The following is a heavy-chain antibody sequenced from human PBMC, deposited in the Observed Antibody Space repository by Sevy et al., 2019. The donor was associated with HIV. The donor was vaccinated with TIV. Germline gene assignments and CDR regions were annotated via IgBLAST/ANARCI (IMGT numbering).Heavy chain of an antibody. CDR1: GGSFSGYY. V-gene: IGHV4-34*01. Sequence: SETLSLTCAVYGGSFSGYYWSWIRQPPGKGLEWIGEINHSGSTNYNPSLKSRVTISVDTSKNQFSLKLSSVTAADTAVYYCARGTGDSSGYYHFDYWGQGTLVTVSS. D-gene: IGHD3-22*01. CDR2: INHSGST. CDR3: ARGTGDSSGYYHFDY. J-gene: IGHJ4*02.